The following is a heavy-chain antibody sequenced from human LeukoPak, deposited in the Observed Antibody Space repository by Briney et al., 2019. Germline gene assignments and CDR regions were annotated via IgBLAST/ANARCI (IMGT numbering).Heavy chain of an antibody. CDR2: MFYSGST. D-gene: IGHD2-8*01. Sequence: SETLSLTCSVSGGAISSCYWSWVRQPPGKGLEWIGYMFYSGSTNSNPSLKSRLTISVDTSKNQFSLKLSSVTAADTAVYYCARGGLMVHAHDAFDIWGQGTMVTVSS. CDR1: GGAISSCY. CDR3: ARGGLMVHAHDAFDI. J-gene: IGHJ3*02. V-gene: IGHV4-59*08.